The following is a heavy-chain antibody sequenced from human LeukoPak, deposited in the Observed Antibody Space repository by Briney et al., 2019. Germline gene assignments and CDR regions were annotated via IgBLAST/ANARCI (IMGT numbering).Heavy chain of an antibody. CDR1: GYTFTSYD. Sequence: GASVKVSCKASGYTFTSYDINWVRQATGQGLEWMGWKNPNTGNTGYAQKFQGRVTITADKSTSTAYMELSSLRSEDTAVYYCARGGGSYLNWFDPWGQGTLVTVSS. CDR2: KNPNTGNT. D-gene: IGHD1-26*01. CDR3: ARGGGSYLNWFDP. V-gene: IGHV1-8*03. J-gene: IGHJ5*02.